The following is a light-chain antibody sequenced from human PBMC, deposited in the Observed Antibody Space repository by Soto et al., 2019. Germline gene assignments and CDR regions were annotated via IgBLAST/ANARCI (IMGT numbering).Light chain of an antibody. CDR1: QSVSSNY. J-gene: IGKJ1*01. V-gene: IGKV3-20*01. CDR3: QQYGSSGT. Sequence: EIVLTQSPGTLSLSPGERATLSCRASQSVSSNYLAWYQQKPGQAPRLLIYAASSRATDIPDRFSGSGSGTDFTLTISRLEPEDFAVYYCQQYGSSGTFGQGTKVDIK. CDR2: AAS.